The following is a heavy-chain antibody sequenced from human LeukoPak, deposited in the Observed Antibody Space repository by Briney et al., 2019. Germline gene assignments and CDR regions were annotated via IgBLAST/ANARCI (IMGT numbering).Heavy chain of an antibody. CDR2: ISYDGNSQ. CDR1: GFTFSNYA. D-gene: IGHD6-13*01. CDR3: ARARGSSYYFDY. V-gene: IGHV3-30*03. Sequence: GGSLRLSCAASGFTFSNYAIHWVRQAPGRGLEWVAAISYDGNSQHYGAPVKGRFTISRDNSKNTVYLQMNSLRAEDTAVYYCARARGSSYYFDYWGQGTLVTVSS. J-gene: IGHJ4*02.